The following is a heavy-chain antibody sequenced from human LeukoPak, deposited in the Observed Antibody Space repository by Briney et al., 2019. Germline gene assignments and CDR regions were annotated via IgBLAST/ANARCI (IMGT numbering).Heavy chain of an antibody. V-gene: IGHV3-21*01. CDR2: ISSSSSYI. Sequence: GGSLRLSCAASGFTFSSYSMNWVRQAPGKGLEWVSSISSSSSYIYYADSVKGRFTISRDNAKNSLYLQMNSLRAEDTAVYYCARVTRIPYSSGWYGEEYAEYFQHWGQGTLVTVSS. D-gene: IGHD6-19*01. CDR3: ARVTRIPYSSGWYGEEYAEYFQH. CDR1: GFTFSSYS. J-gene: IGHJ1*01.